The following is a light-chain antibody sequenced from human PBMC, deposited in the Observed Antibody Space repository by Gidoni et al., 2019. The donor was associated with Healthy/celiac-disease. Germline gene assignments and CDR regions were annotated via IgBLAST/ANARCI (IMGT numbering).Light chain of an antibody. CDR2: LGS. CDR3: KQIRRAPLT. CDR1: QSLFHTNGYNY. J-gene: IGKJ4*01. Sequence: VMTQSPRSLSVTPGESASISCRSSQSLFHTNGYNYLAWYLQKPGQSPQLLIYLGSHRAPGVPDRFSGSGSGTEFTLTISRVEAEDVGVYFFKQIRRAPLTFGGGTKVE. V-gene: IGKV2-28*01.